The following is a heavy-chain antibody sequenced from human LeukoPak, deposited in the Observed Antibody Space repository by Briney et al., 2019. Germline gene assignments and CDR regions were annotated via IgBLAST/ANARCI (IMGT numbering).Heavy chain of an antibody. CDR1: GGSISSYY. CDR3: ARGTIPWAFDI. D-gene: IGHD3-3*01. V-gene: IGHV4-59*01. Sequence: SETLSLTCIVSGGSISSYYWSWIRQPPGKGLEWIGYIYYSGSTNYNPSLKSRVTISVDTSKNQFSLKLSSVTAADTAVYYCARGTIPWAFDIWSQGTMVTVSS. CDR2: IYYSGST. J-gene: IGHJ3*02.